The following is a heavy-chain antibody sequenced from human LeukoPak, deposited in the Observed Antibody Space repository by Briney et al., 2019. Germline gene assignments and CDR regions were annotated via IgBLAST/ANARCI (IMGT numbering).Heavy chain of an antibody. V-gene: IGHV3-30*03. CDR2: ISYDGSNK. Sequence: PGRSLRLSCAASGFTFSTYGMHWVRQAPGKGLEWVAVISYDGSNKYYADSVKGRFTISRDNAKNSLYLQINSLRAEHTAVHYCARGSRTIELGDDYWGQGTLVTVSS. J-gene: IGHJ4*02. D-gene: IGHD5-24*01. CDR1: GFTFSTYG. CDR3: ARGSRTIELGDDY.